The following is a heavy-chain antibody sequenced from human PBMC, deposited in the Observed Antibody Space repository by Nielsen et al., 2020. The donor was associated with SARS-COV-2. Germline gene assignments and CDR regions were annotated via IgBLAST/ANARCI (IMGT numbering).Heavy chain of an antibody. Sequence: GRSLRLSCAASGFTFSSYSMNWVRQAPGKGLEWVSSISSSSSYIYYADSVKGRFTISRDNAKNSLYLQMNSLRAEDTAVYYCASTHRVRPREEDYWGQGTLVTVSS. CDR2: ISSSSSYI. CDR1: GFTFSSYS. J-gene: IGHJ4*02. CDR3: ASTHRVRPREEDY. V-gene: IGHV3-21*01. D-gene: IGHD1-1*01.